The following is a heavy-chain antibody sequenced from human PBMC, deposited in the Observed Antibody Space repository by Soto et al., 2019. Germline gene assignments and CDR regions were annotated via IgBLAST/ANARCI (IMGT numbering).Heavy chain of an antibody. CDR2: IIPIYGTT. Sequence: SVKVSCKASGCTFSSYAISWVRQAPGQGLEWMGGIIPIYGTTNYAQKFQGRVTITGDASTSTAYMELSSLRSEDTAVYYCARDGDVLLWLGELSDYYMDVWGKGTTVTVSS. D-gene: IGHD3-10*01. CDR1: GCTFSSYA. V-gene: IGHV1-69*13. CDR3: ARDGDVLLWLGELSDYYMDV. J-gene: IGHJ6*03.